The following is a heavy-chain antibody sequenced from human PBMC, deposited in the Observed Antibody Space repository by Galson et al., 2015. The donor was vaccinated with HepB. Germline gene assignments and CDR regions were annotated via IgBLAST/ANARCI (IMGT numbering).Heavy chain of an antibody. CDR3: ARSDETVVEDFWSGSKSYYSHNMDV. D-gene: IGHD3-3*01. CDR1: GFTFSSYT. V-gene: IGHV3-21*01. CDR2: ISSRSHYI. J-gene: IGHJ6*02. Sequence: SLRLSCAASGFTFSSYTMNWVRQAPGKGLEWVSSISSRSHYIYYADSFKGRFFISRDNAKNSLFLQMNSLSAEDTAVYYCARSDETVVEDFWSGSKSYYSHNMDVWGQGTTVIVSS.